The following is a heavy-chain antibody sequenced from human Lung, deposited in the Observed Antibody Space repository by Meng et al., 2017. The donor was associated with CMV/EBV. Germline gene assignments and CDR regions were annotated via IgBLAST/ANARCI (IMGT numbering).Heavy chain of an antibody. D-gene: IGHD2-2*01. V-gene: IGHV1-18*01. CDR2: VSGYNDNT. J-gene: IGHJ6*02. CDR3: ARTYCSSTSCSPPCYYAMDV. Sequence: ASVKVSCKASGYTFTNYVINWVRQAPGQGLEWMGWVSGYNDNTKYAQKLQDRVTMTTDISTSTAYMELRSLRSDDTAIYYCARTYCSSTSCSPPCYYAMDVWGQGXTVTVSS. CDR1: GYTFTNYV.